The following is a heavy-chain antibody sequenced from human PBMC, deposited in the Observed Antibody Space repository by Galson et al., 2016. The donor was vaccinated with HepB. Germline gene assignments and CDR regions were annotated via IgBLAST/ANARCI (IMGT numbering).Heavy chain of an antibody. CDR1: GDSVSSNSAA. D-gene: IGHD1/OR15-1a*01. Sequence: CAISGDSVSSNSAAWNWIRQSPSRGLEWLGRTYYRSKWYNDYAVSVKSRIIVNPDTSKNQFSLQLNSVTPEDTAVYYCVEQRKGAPYGTDVWGQGTTVTVSS. CDR3: VEQRKGAPYGTDV. CDR2: TYYRSKWYN. V-gene: IGHV6-1*01. J-gene: IGHJ6*02.